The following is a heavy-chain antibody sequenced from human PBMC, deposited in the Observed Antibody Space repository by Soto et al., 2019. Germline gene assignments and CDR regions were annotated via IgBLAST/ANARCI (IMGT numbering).Heavy chain of an antibody. Sequence: SETLSLTCTVSGGPMTAYYWSWIRQPPGKGLEWLGYIYYSGSPNYNPSLKSRVTISVDLAKSQFSLKLTSVTAADTAVYYCARQDPFNTGWHFDSWGQGALVTVSS. D-gene: IGHD6-19*01. V-gene: IGHV4-59*08. CDR3: ARQDPFNTGWHFDS. CDR2: IYYSGSP. CDR1: GGPMTAYY. J-gene: IGHJ4*02.